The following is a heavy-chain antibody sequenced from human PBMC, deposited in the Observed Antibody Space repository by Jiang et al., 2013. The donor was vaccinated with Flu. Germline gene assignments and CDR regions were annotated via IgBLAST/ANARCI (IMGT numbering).Heavy chain of an antibody. Sequence: LLKPSETLSLTCAVYGGSFSGYYWSWIRQPPGKGLEWIGEINHSGSTNYNPSLKSRVTISVDTSKNQFSLKLSSVTAADTAVYYCARATVTGFDLWGRGTLVTVSS. J-gene: IGHJ2*01. CDR1: GGSFSGYY. CDR2: INHSGST. D-gene: IGHD4-17*01. CDR3: ARATVTGFDL. V-gene: IGHV4-34*01.